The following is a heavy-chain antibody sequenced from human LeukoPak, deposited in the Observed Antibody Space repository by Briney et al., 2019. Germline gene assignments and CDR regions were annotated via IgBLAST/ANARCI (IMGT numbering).Heavy chain of an antibody. D-gene: IGHD6-13*01. CDR3: ARHKPGYSSSPIGFDP. CDR2: MNPNSGNT. J-gene: IGHJ5*02. V-gene: IGHV1-8*01. Sequence: ASVKVSCKASGYTFTSYDINWVRQATGQGLEWMGWMNPNSGNTGYAQKFQGRVTMTRNTSISTAYMELSSLRSEDTAVYYCARHKPGYSSSPIGFDPWGQGILVTVSS. CDR1: GYTFTSYD.